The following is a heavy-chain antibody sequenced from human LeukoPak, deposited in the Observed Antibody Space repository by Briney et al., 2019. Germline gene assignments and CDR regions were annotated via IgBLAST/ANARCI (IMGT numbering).Heavy chain of an antibody. CDR3: ARLYASSWYYFDY. Sequence: PGGSLRLSCAASGFTFSSYSMNWVRQAPGKGREWVSSIGSSTYIHYADSVKGRFTISRDNAKNSLYLQMNSLRAEDTAVYYCARLYASSWYYFDYWGQGTLVTVSS. J-gene: IGHJ4*02. D-gene: IGHD6-13*01. CDR1: GFTFSSYS. CDR2: IGSSTYI. V-gene: IGHV3-21*01.